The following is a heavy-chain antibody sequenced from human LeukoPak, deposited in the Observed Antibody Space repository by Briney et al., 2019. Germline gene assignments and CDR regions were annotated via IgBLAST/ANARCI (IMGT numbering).Heavy chain of an antibody. CDR3: ARDGYSGSYYDY. V-gene: IGHV3-7*04. CDR2: IKTDGNEK. Sequence: GGSLRLSCAASGFSFSRYWMSWVRQAPGKGREWVANIKTDGNEKYYVDSVKGRFTISRDNAKNSLYLQMNSLRAEDTAVYYCARDGYSGSYYDYWGQGTLVTVSS. J-gene: IGHJ4*02. D-gene: IGHD1-26*01. CDR1: GFSFSRYW.